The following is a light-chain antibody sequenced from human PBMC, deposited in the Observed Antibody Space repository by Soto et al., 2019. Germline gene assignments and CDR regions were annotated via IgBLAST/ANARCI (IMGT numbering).Light chain of an antibody. Sequence: QSALTQPPSASGSPGQSVTISCTGSSSNVGGYNYVSWYQQHPRKAPKLLLYDVSKRPSGVPDRFSGSNSGNTASLTVSGLQAEDEADYYCLSYEGMSNRVFGAGTKVTVL. CDR1: SSNVGGYNY. J-gene: IGLJ1*01. CDR2: DVS. V-gene: IGLV2-8*01. CDR3: LSYEGMSNRV.